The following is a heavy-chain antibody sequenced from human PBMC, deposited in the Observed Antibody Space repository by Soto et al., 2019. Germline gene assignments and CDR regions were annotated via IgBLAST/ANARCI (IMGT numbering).Heavy chain of an antibody. CDR2: IYSGGST. D-gene: IGHD4-17*01. CDR3: ASYGAHSAVRIDY. J-gene: IGHJ4*02. Sequence: EVQLVESGGGLVQPGGSLRLSCAASGFTVSSNYMHWVRQAPGKGLEWVSVIYSGGSTYYADSVKGGFTISRDNSKNTLQLKMNRLRDEDTALYYCASYGAHSAVRIDYWGRGTLVTVSS. CDR1: GFTVSSNY. V-gene: IGHV3-66*01.